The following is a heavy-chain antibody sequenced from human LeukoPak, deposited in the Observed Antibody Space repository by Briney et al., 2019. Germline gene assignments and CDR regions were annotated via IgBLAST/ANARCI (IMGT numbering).Heavy chain of an antibody. CDR1: GFTFSDYH. Sequence: PGGSLRLSCAASGFTFSDYHMSWIRQAPGKGLEWVSYISSSGSTIYYADSVKGRFTISRDNAKNSLYLQMNSLRAEDTAVYYCAREVVQDYYDSSGYYYWSRGWFDPWGQGTLVTVSS. CDR3: AREVVQDYYDSSGYYYWSRGWFDP. J-gene: IGHJ5*02. D-gene: IGHD3-22*01. V-gene: IGHV3-11*01. CDR2: ISSSGSTI.